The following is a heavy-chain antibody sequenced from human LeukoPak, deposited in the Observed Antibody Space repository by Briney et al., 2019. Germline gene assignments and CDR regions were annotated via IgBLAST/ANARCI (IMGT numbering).Heavy chain of an antibody. V-gene: IGHV1-24*01. CDR3: AKGSGYEHSYYYYYMDV. CDR1: GYTLTELS. CDR2: FDPEDGET. Sequence: ASVKVSCKVSGYTLTELSMHWVRQAPGKGLEWMGGFDPEDGETIYAQKFQGRVTMTEDTSTDTAYMELSSLRSEDTAAYYCAKGSGYEHSYYYYYMDVWGKGTTVTISS. J-gene: IGHJ6*03. D-gene: IGHD5-12*01.